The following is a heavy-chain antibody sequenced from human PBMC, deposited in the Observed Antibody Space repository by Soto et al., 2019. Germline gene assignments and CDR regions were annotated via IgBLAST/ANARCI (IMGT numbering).Heavy chain of an antibody. CDR3: SQGTTPLDY. J-gene: IGHJ4*02. CDR2: ISGSGSAT. CDR1: GFTFTNYV. D-gene: IGHD1-1*01. V-gene: IGHV3-23*02. Sequence: EVQLLESVVGLVQPGGSLRLSCAASGFTFTNYVMSWVRQAPGKGLEWVSSISGSGSATYYRQSLKGRFTISRDNSKITLYLQINCLRAEDTAVYYCSQGTTPLDYRGQGTLGTVS.